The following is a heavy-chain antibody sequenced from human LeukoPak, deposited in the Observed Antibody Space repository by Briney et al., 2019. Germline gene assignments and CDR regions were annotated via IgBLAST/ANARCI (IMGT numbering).Heavy chain of an antibody. D-gene: IGHD5-12*01. CDR3: ASSGYSGYDFLVY. Sequence: SETLSLTCAVSGGSISSSNWWSWVRQPPGKGLEWIGEIYHSGSTNYNASLKSRVTISVDKSKNQFSLKLSSVTAADTAVYYRASSGYSGYDFLVYWGQGTLVTVSS. J-gene: IGHJ4*02. V-gene: IGHV4-4*02. CDR2: IYHSGST. CDR1: GGSISSSNW.